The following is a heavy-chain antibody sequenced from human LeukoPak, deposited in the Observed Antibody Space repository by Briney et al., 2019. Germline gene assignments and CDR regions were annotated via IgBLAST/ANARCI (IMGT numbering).Heavy chain of an antibody. Sequence: SETLSLTCTVSGGSISSSSYYWGWIRQPPGKGLEWIGSIYYSGSTYYNPSLKSRVTISVDTSKNQFSLKLSSVTAADTAVYHCASQDMVRTYYFDYWGQGTLVTVSS. V-gene: IGHV4-39*07. CDR1: GGSISSSSYY. D-gene: IGHD3-10*01. CDR2: IYYSGST. CDR3: ASQDMVRTYYFDY. J-gene: IGHJ4*02.